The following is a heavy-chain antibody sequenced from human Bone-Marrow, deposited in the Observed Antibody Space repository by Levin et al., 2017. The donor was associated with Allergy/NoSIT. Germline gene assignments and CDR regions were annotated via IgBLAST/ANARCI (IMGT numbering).Heavy chain of an antibody. CDR1: GGTFSSYA. Sequence: SVKVSCKASGGTFSSYAISWVRQAPGQGLEWMGGIIPIFGTANYAQKFQGRVTITADESTSTAYMELSSLRSEDTAVYYCARDLKYYYDSSGPPLNWFDPWGQGTLVTVSS. D-gene: IGHD3-22*01. J-gene: IGHJ5*02. V-gene: IGHV1-69*13. CDR3: ARDLKYYYDSSGPPLNWFDP. CDR2: IIPIFGTA.